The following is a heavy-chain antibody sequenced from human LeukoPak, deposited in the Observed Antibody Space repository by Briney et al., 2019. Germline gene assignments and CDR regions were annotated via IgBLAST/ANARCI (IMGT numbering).Heavy chain of an antibody. CDR1: GGSTSSYY. J-gene: IGHJ6*03. D-gene: IGHD2-15*01. Sequence: SETLSLTCTVSGGSTSSYYWSWIRQPAGKGLEWIGRIYTSGSTNYNPSLKSRVTMSVDTSKNQFSLKLSSVTAADTAVYYCAREEDIVCYGYYYYYMDVWGKGTTVTVSS. CDR3: AREEDIVCYGYYYYYMDV. CDR2: IYTSGST. V-gene: IGHV4-4*07.